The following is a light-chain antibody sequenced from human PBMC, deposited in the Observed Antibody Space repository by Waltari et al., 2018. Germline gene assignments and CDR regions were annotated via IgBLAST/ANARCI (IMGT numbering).Light chain of an antibody. Sequence: DIVMTQSPLSLPVTPGEPASISCTSSQSLLHSNGYNSLDWYLQKPGQSPQLLIYLGSNRASGVPDRFSGSGSGTDFTLKISRVEAEDVGVYYCMQALQTPYTFGQGTKLEIK. CDR1: QSLLHSNGYNS. CDR3: MQALQTPYT. J-gene: IGKJ2*01. CDR2: LGS. V-gene: IGKV2-28*01.